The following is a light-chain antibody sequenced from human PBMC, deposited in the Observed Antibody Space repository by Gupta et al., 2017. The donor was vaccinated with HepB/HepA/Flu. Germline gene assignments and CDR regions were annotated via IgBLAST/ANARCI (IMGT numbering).Light chain of an antibody. V-gene: IGLV1-47*01. J-gene: IGLJ2*01. CDR1: SSNIGSNY. CDR2: RNS. Sequence: QSVLTQPPSASGTPGQRVTISCSGSSSNIGSNYVYWYQQLPGTAPTLLIYRNSQRPSGVPDRSSGSKSGTSASLAISGLRSEDEADDYCAAWDDSLSGVVFGGGTKLTVL. CDR3: AAWDDSLSGVV.